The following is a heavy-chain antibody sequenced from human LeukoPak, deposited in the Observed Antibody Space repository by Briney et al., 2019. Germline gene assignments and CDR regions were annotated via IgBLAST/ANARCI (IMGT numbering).Heavy chain of an antibody. V-gene: IGHV7-4-1*02. Sequence: ASVKVSCKASGYTFTSHFMHWVRQAPGQGLEWMGWINTNTGNPTYAQGFTGRFVFSLDTSVSTAYLQISSLKAEDTAVYYCARGGGYYYGLYAFDIWGQGTMVTVSS. CDR3: ARGGGYYYGLYAFDI. J-gene: IGHJ3*02. CDR2: INTNTGNP. D-gene: IGHD3-22*01. CDR1: GYTFTSHF.